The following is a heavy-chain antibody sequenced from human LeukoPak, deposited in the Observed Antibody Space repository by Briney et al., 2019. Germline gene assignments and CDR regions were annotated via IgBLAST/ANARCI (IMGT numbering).Heavy chain of an antibody. CDR3: AREGLGPYGEPLDYYYGMDV. Sequence: GASVKVSCKPSGYTFTGYYMHWVRQAPGQGLEWMGWISAYNGNTNYAQKLQSRVTMTTDTSTSTAYMELRSLRSDDTAVYYCAREGLGPYGEPLDYYYGMDVWGQGTTVTVSS. D-gene: IGHD4-17*01. J-gene: IGHJ6*02. CDR2: ISAYNGNT. V-gene: IGHV1-18*04. CDR1: GYTFTGYY.